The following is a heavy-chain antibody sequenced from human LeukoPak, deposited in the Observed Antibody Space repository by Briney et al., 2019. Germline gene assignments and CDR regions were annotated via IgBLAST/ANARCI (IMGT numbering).Heavy chain of an antibody. D-gene: IGHD6-19*01. V-gene: IGHV4-39*07. Sequence: SETLSLTCTVSGGSISSSSYYWGWIRQPPGTGLEWIGSIYYSGSTNYNPSLKSRVTISVDTSKNQFSLKLSSVTAADTAVYYRARGVAVAGNGYYGMDVWGQGTTVTVSS. J-gene: IGHJ6*02. CDR1: GGSISSSSYY. CDR3: ARGVAVAGNGYYGMDV. CDR2: IYYSGST.